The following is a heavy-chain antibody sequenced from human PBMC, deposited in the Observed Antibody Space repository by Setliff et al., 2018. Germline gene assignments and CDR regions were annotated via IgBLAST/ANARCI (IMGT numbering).Heavy chain of an antibody. J-gene: IGHJ6*03. V-gene: IGHV4-34*01. CDR2: INHSGST. CDR3: ARKSRNIVVVPAAVIYYYYYYMDV. CDR1: GGSFSGYY. Sequence: SETLSLTCAVYGGSFSGYYWSWIRQPPGKGLEWIGEINHSGSTNYNPSLKSRVTISVDTSKNQFSLKLSSVTAADTAVYYCARKSRNIVVVPAAVIYYYYYYMDVRGKGTTVTVSS. D-gene: IGHD2-2*01.